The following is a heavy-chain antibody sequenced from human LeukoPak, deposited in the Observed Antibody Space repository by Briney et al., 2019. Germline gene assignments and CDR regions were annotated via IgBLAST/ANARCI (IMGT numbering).Heavy chain of an antibody. D-gene: IGHD3-10*01. J-gene: IGHJ5*02. CDR2: IIPIFGTA. CDR1: GGTFSSYA. Sequence: SVKVSCTASGGTFSSYAISWVRQAPGQGLEWMGGIIPIFGTANYAQKFQGRVTITADESTSTAYMELSSLRSEDTAVYYCARPCGSGSYYWFDPWGQGTLVTVSS. CDR3: ARPCGSGSYYWFDP. V-gene: IGHV1-69*01.